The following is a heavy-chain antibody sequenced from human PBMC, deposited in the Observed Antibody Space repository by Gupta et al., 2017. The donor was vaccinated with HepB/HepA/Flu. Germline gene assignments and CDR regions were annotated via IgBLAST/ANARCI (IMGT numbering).Heavy chain of an antibody. J-gene: IGHJ6*02. CDR2: ISSSSSYI. Sequence: EVQLVESGGGLVKPGGSLRLSCAASGFTFSSYSMNWVRQAPGKGLEWVSSISSSSSYIYYADSVKGRFTISRDNAKNSLYLQMNSLRAEDTAVYYCARDRPVEYSSSSPYYYYYYGMDVWGQGTTVTVSS. V-gene: IGHV3-21*01. CDR1: GFTFSSYS. CDR3: ARDRPVEYSSSSPYYYYYYGMDV. D-gene: IGHD6-6*01.